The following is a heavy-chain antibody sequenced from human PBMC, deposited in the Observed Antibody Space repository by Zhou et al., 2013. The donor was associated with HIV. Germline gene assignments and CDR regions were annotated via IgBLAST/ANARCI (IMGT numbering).Heavy chain of an antibody. CDR2: INPDSGGT. Sequence: QVQLAQSGTELKVPRASVKVSCKASGYTFTDYHIHWVRQAPGQGLEWMGWINPDSGGTEFAQTFQGRVTMTRDTSINTAYLELFWLTSGDTAVYYCARGPSSSKWELNPYYYYYYMDVWGTGTTVIVSS. J-gene: IGHJ6*03. V-gene: IGHV1-2*02. D-gene: IGHD1-26*01. CDR3: ARGPSSSKWELNPYYYYYYMDV. CDR1: GYTFTDYH.